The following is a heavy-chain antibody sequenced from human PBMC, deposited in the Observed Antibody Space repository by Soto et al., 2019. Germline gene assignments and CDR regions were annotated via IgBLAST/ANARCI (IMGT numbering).Heavy chain of an antibody. CDR3: ARGAYPSRLAPFDY. D-gene: IGHD2-2*01. CDR1: VGSFSGYY. J-gene: IGHJ4*02. CDR2: INHRGSA. V-gene: IGHV4-34*01. Sequence: SETLSLTCAVYVGSFSGYYWSWVRQPPGKGLEWIGEINHRGSANYNPSLKSRVTISVDTSKNQFSLNLSSVTAADTAVYYCARGAYPSRLAPFDYWGQGTLVTVSS.